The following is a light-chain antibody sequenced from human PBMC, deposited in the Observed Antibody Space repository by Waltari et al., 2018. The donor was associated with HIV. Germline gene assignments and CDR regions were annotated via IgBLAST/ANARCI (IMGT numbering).Light chain of an antibody. J-gene: IGLJ3*02. Sequence: QSVLTQPPSVSGAPGQRVTISCTGSSSNIGAGYDVHWYQQLPGTAPNLLIYGNSHRPSGVPDRLSGSKSGTSASLAITGLQAEDEADYYCHSYDSSLSAWVFGGGTRLTVL. CDR3: HSYDSSLSAWV. V-gene: IGLV1-40*01. CDR2: GNS. CDR1: SSNIGAGYD.